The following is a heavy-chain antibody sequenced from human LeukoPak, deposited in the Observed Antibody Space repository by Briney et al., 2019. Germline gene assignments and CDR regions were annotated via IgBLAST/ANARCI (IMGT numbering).Heavy chain of an antibody. V-gene: IGHV3-7*01. CDR2: IKQDGSEK. Sequence: GGSLRLSCAASGFTFSSYWMSWVRQAPGKGLEWVANIKQDGSEKYYVDSVKGRFTISRDNAKSSLYLQMNSLRAEDTAVYYCATRKRGCSYGFDYWGQGTLVTVSS. CDR1: GFTFSSYW. J-gene: IGHJ4*02. D-gene: IGHD5-18*01. CDR3: ATRKRGCSYGFDY.